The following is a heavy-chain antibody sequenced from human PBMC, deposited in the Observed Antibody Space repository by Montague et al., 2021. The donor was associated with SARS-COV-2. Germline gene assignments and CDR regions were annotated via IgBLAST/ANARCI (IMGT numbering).Heavy chain of an antibody. CDR3: ARTSASSDY. CDR2: TCYRSKWYN. Sequence: CAISGDSVSGDRAGCKWKKQTSALDLEWQGRTCYRSKWYNDYAVSVKSRITINPDTSKNQISLQLNSVTPEDTAVYYCARTSASSDYWGQGTLVTVSS. CDR1: GDSVSGDRAG. D-gene: IGHD1-26*01. V-gene: IGHV6-1*01. J-gene: IGHJ4*02.